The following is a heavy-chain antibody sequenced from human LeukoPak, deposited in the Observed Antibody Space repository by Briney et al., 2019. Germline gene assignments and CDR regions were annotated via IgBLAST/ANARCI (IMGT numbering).Heavy chain of an antibody. CDR3: ARRPRYSYGGIDY. CDR1: GYSFTSYW. J-gene: IGHJ4*02. Sequence: GESLKIPGKGSGYSFTSYWIGWVRQMPGKGLEWMGIIYPGDSDTRYSPSFQGQVTISADKSISTAYLQWSSLKASDTAMYYCARRPRYSYGGIDYWGQGTLVTVSS. D-gene: IGHD5-18*01. V-gene: IGHV5-51*01. CDR2: IYPGDSDT.